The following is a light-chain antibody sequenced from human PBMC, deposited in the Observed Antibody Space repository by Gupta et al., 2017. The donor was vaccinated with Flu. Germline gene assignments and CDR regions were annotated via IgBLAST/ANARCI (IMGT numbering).Light chain of an antibody. V-gene: IGKV3-20*01. CDR3: QQYGSSPFT. Sequence: DIVLTQSPGTLSLSPGERATLSCRASKSVSSSYLAWYQQKPGQAPRILIYGASGRATGIPERCNGSGSGTDFTLTISRLEPEDFAVYYCQQYGSSPFTVGPGTKVEIK. CDR2: GAS. CDR1: KSVSSSY. J-gene: IGKJ3*01.